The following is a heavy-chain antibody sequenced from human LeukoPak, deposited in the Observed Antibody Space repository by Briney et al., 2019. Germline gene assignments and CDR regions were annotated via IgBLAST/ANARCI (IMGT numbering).Heavy chain of an antibody. Sequence: SETLSLTCAVSGYSISSGYYWGWIRQPPGKGLERIGSIYHSGSTYYNPSLRRRATISVDRSKTQFSVKPSSVTAADTAVYYCARLTGSTVLYYYYYMDVWGKGTTVTVSS. J-gene: IGHJ6*03. CDR2: IYHSGST. V-gene: IGHV4-38-2*01. D-gene: IGHD1-7*01. CDR1: GYSISSGYY. CDR3: ARLTGSTVLYYYYYMDV.